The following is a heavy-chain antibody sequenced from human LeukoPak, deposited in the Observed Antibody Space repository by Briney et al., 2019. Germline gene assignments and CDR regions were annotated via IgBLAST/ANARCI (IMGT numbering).Heavy chain of an antibody. Sequence: GGSLRLSCAASGFTFTSYAMTWVRQAPGKGLEWVSAISGSGGMTYYADSVKGRFTISRDNSKNTLYLQMNSLRAEDTAVYYCAKDAPRLGEGDFRGYFDYWGQGTLVTVSS. D-gene: IGHD3-16*01. CDR3: AKDAPRLGEGDFRGYFDY. J-gene: IGHJ4*02. V-gene: IGHV3-23*01. CDR2: ISGSGGMT. CDR1: GFTFTSYA.